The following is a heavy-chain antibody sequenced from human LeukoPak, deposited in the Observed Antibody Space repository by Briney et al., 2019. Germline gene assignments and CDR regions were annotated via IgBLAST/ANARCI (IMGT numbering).Heavy chain of an antibody. V-gene: IGHV1-69*01. CDR3: AREDYYDSSGPFDY. CDR1: GGTFNSYA. D-gene: IGHD3-22*01. J-gene: IGHJ4*02. Sequence: SVTVSCKASGGTFNSYATSWVRQAPGQGLEWMGGIIPIFGTANYAQKFQGRVTITADESTSTAYMELSSLRSEDTAVYYCAREDYYDSSGPFDYWGQGTLVTVSS. CDR2: IIPIFGTA.